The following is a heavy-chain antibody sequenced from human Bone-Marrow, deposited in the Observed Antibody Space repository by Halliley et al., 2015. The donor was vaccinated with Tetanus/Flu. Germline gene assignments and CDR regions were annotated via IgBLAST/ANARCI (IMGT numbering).Heavy chain of an antibody. Sequence: TLSLTCTVSGDSIGSDGYYWSWIRQYPGKGLEWIGDSYYSGSTYYNPSLKSRLTISVGTSKNQFSLKLTSVTAADTAVYYCARNLVNGGYCAGSRCYSFYAMDVWGQGTTVTVSS. CDR3: ARNLVNGGYCAGSRCYSFYAMDV. CDR1: GDSIGSDGYY. V-gene: IGHV4-31*03. CDR2: SYYSGST. J-gene: IGHJ6*02. D-gene: IGHD2-8*02.